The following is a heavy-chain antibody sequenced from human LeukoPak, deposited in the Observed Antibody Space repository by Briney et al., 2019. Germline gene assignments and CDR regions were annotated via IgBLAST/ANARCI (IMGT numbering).Heavy chain of an antibody. CDR2: IYYSGST. D-gene: IGHD3-10*01. Sequence: SETLSLTCSVSGGSISTFYWSWIRQPPGKGLEWIGSIYYSGSTYYNPSLKSRVTISVDTSKNQFSLKLSSVTAADTAVYYCARDGVRADYWGQGTLVTVSS. J-gene: IGHJ4*02. CDR1: GGSISTFY. V-gene: IGHV4-39*07. CDR3: ARDGVRADY.